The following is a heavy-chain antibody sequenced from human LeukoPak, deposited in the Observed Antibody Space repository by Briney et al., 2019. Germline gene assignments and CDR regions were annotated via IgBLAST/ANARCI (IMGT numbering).Heavy chain of an antibody. V-gene: IGHV4-34*01. J-gene: IGHJ5*02. CDR2: INHSGST. Sequence: SETLSLTCAVYGGSFSGYYWSWIRQPPGKGLEWIGEINHSGSTNYNPSLKSRVTISVDTSKNQFSLKLSSVTAADTAVYYCASQNYDFWSGFNWFDPWGQGTLVTVSS. D-gene: IGHD3-3*01. CDR3: ASQNYDFWSGFNWFDP. CDR1: GGSFSGYY.